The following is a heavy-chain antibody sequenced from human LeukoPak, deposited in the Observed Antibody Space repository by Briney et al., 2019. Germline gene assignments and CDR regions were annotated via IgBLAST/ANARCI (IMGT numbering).Heavy chain of an antibody. CDR3: ARDRKGYDFWSGAGYYMDV. J-gene: IGHJ6*03. CDR2: IKQDGSEK. V-gene: IGHV3-7*01. Sequence: PGGSLRLSCAASEFTFSSHWMSWVGKAPGKGREWLAKIKQDGSEKYYVDSVKGRFTISRDNAKNSLYLQMNSLRAEDTAVYYCARDRKGYDFWSGAGYYMDVWGKGTTVTVSS. D-gene: IGHD3-3*01. CDR1: EFTFSSHW.